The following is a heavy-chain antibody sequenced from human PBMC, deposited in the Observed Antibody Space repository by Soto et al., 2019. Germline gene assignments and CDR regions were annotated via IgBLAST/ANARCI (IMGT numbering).Heavy chain of an antibody. Sequence: KTSETLSLTCAVYGGFLSESYWTWIHQPPGKGLEWIGEINHVGGTNYNPSLKSRVTMSVDTSQNQFSLRLISVTAADTAMYFCVRIRYQLPSSVLWLDPWGQGTPVTVSS. CDR2: INHVGGT. V-gene: IGHV4-34*01. D-gene: IGHD3-16*01. CDR1: GGFLSESY. CDR3: VRIRYQLPSSVLWLDP. J-gene: IGHJ5*02.